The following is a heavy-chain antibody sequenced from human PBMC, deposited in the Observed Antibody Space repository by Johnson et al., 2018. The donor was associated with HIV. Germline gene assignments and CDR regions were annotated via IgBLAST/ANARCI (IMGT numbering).Heavy chain of an antibody. J-gene: IGHJ3*01. Sequence: VQLVESGGGVVGPGGSLRLSSTVPGFTFDDNDMSRVRQAPGKGLECVSGISWNSGSIGHADSVKGRFTISRDNAKNSLHLQMSSLRAEDTALYYCAKGATRYKTDGSKHDGAFDVWGQGTMVTVSS. CDR2: ISWNSGSI. D-gene: IGHD1-26*01. CDR1: GFTFDDND. CDR3: AKGATRYKTDGSKHDGAFDV. V-gene: IGHV3-20*03.